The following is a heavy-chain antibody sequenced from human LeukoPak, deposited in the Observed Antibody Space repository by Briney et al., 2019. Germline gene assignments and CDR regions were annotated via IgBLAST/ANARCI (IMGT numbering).Heavy chain of an antibody. CDR3: ASFFTIFGVVITSLFDY. J-gene: IGHJ4*02. D-gene: IGHD3-3*01. V-gene: IGHV4-59*05. CDR2: IYYSGST. Sequence: SETLSLTCTVSGGSISSYYWSWIRQPAGKGLEWIGSIYYSGSTYYNPSLKSRVTISVDTSKNQFSLKLSSVTAADTAVYYCASFFTIFGVVITSLFDYWGQGTLVTVSS. CDR1: GGSISSYY.